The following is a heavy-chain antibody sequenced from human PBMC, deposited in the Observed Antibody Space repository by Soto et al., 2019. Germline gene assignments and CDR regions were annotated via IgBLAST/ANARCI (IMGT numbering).Heavy chain of an antibody. D-gene: IGHD3-9*01. CDR1: GYTFTSYA. CDR3: ARGAVLRYFDWVYGMDV. J-gene: IGHJ6*02. V-gene: IGHV1-3*01. Sequence: ASVKVSCKASGYTFTSYAMHWVRQAPGQRLEWMGWINAGNGNTKYSQKFQGRVTITRDTSASTAYMELSSLRSEDTAVYYCARGAVLRYFDWVYGMDVWGQGTTLTVSS. CDR2: INAGNGNT.